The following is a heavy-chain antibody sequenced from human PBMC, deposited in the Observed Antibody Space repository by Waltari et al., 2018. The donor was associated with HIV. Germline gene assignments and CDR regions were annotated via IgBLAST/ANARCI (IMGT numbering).Heavy chain of an antibody. Sequence: QLQLQESGPGLVKPSETLSLTCTVSGGSISSSTYYWGWIRQPPGQGLDLVGSIYSSGTTYYNPSLKSRVTVSVDTSKNQFSLKLSSVTAADTAVYYCARHIGYSPDYFDYWGQGTLVTVSS. J-gene: IGHJ4*02. D-gene: IGHD5-18*01. V-gene: IGHV4-39*01. CDR1: GGSISSSTYY. CDR3: ARHIGYSPDYFDY. CDR2: IYSSGTT.